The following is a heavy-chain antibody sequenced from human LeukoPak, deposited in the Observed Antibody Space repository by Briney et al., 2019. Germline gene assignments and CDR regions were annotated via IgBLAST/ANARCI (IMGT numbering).Heavy chain of an antibody. Sequence: GGSLRLSCAASGFTFSSYNMNWVRLAPGKGLEWVSSISSSSAYIYYADSVRGRFTISRDNAKNSLYLQMNSLRAEDTAVYYCATATTLYRNDWNLYWGQGTLVTVSS. V-gene: IGHV3-21*01. CDR2: ISSSSAYI. CDR3: ATATTLYRNDWNLY. J-gene: IGHJ4*02. CDR1: GFTFSSYN. D-gene: IGHD1-1*01.